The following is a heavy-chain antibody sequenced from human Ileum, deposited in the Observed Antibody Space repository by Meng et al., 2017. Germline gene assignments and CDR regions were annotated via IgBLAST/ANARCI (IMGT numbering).Heavy chain of an antibody. D-gene: IGHD2-15*01. J-gene: IGHJ4*02. V-gene: IGHV3-72*01. Sequence: GESLKISCAVSGFTFSDHYMDWVRQAPGKGLEWVGRSRNKANSYTTEYAASVKGRFTISRDDSKNSLYLQMNSLKIEDTAVYYCVRSSSGGNYYSDYWGQGPLVTVSS. CDR1: GFTFSDHY. CDR3: VRSSSGGNYYSDY. CDR2: SRNKANSYTT.